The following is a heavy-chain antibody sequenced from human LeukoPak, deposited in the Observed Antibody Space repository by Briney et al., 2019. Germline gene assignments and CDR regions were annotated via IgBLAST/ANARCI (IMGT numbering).Heavy chain of an antibody. CDR2: INPSGGST. CDR1: GYTFTSYY. V-gene: IGHV1-46*01. Sequence: GASVKVPCKASGYTFTSYYMHWVRQAPGQGLEWMGIINPSGGSTSYAQKFQGRVTMTRDTSTSTVYMELSSLRSEDTAVYYCARAPYYDILTGYYTSFDYWGQGTLVTVSS. D-gene: IGHD3-9*01. J-gene: IGHJ4*02. CDR3: ARAPYYDILTGYYTSFDY.